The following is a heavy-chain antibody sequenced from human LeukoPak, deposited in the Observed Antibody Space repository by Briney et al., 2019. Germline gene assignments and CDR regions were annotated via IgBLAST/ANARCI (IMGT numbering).Heavy chain of an antibody. D-gene: IGHD2-15*01. J-gene: IGHJ4*02. CDR2: ISAYNGNT. CDR1: GYTFTSYD. V-gene: IGHV1-18*01. CDR3: AREDCSGGSCYPADY. Sequence: ASVKVSCKASGYTFTSYDISWVRQAPGQGLEWMGWISAYNGNTNYAQKLQGRVTMTTDTSTSTAYMELRSLRSDDTAVYYCAREDCSGGSCYPADYWGQGTLVTASS.